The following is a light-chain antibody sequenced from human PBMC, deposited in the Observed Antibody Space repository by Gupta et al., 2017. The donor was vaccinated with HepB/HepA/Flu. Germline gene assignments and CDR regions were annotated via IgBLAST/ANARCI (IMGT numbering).Light chain of an antibody. CDR3: QHEDNLFFT. J-gene: IGKJ3*01. CDR2: DAS. Sequence: EIQMTQSTLSLSLSLGDRVIITCQASQDFYNELNWYQQNPGKAPKLLIYDASKLETGVPSRFSGSGSRKDFTFTINSRQPEDLATYYCQHEDNLFFTVGHGTKVDI. CDR1: QDFYNE. V-gene: IGKV1-33*01.